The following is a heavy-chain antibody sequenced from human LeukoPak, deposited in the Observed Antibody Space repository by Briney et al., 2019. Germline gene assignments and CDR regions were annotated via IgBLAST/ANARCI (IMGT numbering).Heavy chain of an antibody. J-gene: IGHJ4*02. CDR1: GFTFSSYA. Sequence: GGSLRLSCAASGFTFSSYAMSWVRQAPGKGLEWVSAISGSGGSTYYADSAKGRFTISRDNSMNTLYLQMNSLRAEDTAVYYCAKAGDSSGYYYVDLDYWGQGTLVTVSS. CDR3: AKAGDSSGYYYVDLDY. CDR2: ISGSGGST. V-gene: IGHV3-23*01. D-gene: IGHD3-22*01.